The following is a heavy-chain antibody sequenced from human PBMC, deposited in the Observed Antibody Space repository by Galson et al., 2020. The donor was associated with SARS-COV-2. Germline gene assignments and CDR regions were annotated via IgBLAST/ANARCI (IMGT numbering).Heavy chain of an antibody. V-gene: IGHV3-48*03. CDR3: ARDGVGATTLEDYFDY. CDR2: ISRSGSTK. Sequence: PGGSLRLSCGASGFTFSSYEMNWVRQAPGKGLEWVSYISRSGSTKYYADSVKGRFTISRDNAKNSLYLQMNSLRAEDTAVYYCARDGVGATTLEDYFDYWGQGTLDTVSS. D-gene: IGHD1-26*01. CDR1: GFTFSSYE. J-gene: IGHJ4*02.